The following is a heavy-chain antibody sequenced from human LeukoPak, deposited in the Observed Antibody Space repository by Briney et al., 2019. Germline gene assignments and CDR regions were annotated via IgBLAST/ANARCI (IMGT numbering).Heavy chain of an antibody. CDR1: GFTFSNYW. V-gene: IGHV3-7*01. CDR2: IKEDGSEK. J-gene: IGHJ4*02. CDR3: ARPRPISYFDY. Sequence: GGSLRLSCAAPGFTFSNYWMIWVRQAPGKGLELVAKIKEDGSEKYYVDAVKGRFTIFRDNAKNSVFLQMINLRPDDAAVYYCARPRPISYFDYWGQGTLVTVSS. D-gene: IGHD6-6*01.